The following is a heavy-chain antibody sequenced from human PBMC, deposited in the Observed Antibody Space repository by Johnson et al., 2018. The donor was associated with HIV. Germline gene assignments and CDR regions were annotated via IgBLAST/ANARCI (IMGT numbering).Heavy chain of an antibody. J-gene: IGHJ3*02. V-gene: IGHV3-20*04. CDR1: GFTFDDYG. Sequence: VQLVESGGGVVRPGGSLRLSCAASGFTFDDYGMSWVRQAPGKGLEWVSGINWNGGSTGYADSVTGRFPISRDNAKNSLYLQMNSLRAEDTALYYCARDTTMIVVSDAFDIWGQGTMVTVSS. CDR3: ARDTTMIVVSDAFDI. D-gene: IGHD3-22*01. CDR2: INWNGGST.